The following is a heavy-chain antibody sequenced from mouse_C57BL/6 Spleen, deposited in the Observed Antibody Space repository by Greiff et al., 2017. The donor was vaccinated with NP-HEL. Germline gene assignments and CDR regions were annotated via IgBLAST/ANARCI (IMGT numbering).Heavy chain of an antibody. Sequence: EVKLMESGPGLVKPSQSLSLTCSVTGYSITSGYYWNWIRQFPGNKLEWMGYISYDGSNNYNPSLKNRISITRDTSKNQFFLKLNSVTTEDTATYYCVRDRPIYYDYGFDYWGQGTTLTVSS. CDR1: GYSITSGYY. CDR2: ISYDGSN. J-gene: IGHJ2*01. V-gene: IGHV3-6*01. D-gene: IGHD2-4*01. CDR3: VRDRPIYYDYGFDY.